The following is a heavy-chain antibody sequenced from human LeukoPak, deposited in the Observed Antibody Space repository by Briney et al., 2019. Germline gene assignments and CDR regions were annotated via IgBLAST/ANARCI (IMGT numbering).Heavy chain of an antibody. V-gene: IGHV3-33*03. Sequence: GGSRRLSCTVSRFTFSYSGFHWVRQAPGEGLQWVASVSFDASHKHSTDSAKGRFTISRDNAKNSLYLQMDSLRVEDTAVYYCAKRADSSAHSFDYWGQGTLVTVSS. CDR1: RFTFSYSG. D-gene: IGHD3-22*01. J-gene: IGHJ4*02. CDR2: VSFDASHK. CDR3: AKRADSSAHSFDY.